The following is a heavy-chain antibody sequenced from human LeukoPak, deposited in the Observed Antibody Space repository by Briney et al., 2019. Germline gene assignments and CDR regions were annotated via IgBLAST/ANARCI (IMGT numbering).Heavy chain of an antibody. D-gene: IGHD6-19*01. CDR2: VHYDGRT. V-gene: IGHV4-30-2*03. CDR3: ARVVTAAGLDL. CDR1: GGSISSGNYP. J-gene: IGHJ5*02. Sequence: SQTLSLTCAVSGGSISSGNYPWSWIRQPPGEGLEWIGNVHYDGRTAPNPSLKSRVTMSLDTSTNQFSLKLNSVTATDTALYYCARVVTAAGLDLWGRGILVTISS.